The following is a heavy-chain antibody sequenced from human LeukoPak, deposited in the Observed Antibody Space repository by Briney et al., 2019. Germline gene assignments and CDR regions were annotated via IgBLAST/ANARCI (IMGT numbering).Heavy chain of an antibody. Sequence: GGSLRLSCAASGFTFSSYGMHWVRQAPGKGLEWVAVISYDGSNKYYADSVKGRFTISRDNSKNTLYLQMNSLRAEDTAVYYCAKINLAGSSSSPFGMDVWGQGTTVTVSS. CDR1: GFTFSSYG. CDR2: ISYDGSNK. D-gene: IGHD6-6*01. J-gene: IGHJ6*02. V-gene: IGHV3-30*18. CDR3: AKINLAGSSSSPFGMDV.